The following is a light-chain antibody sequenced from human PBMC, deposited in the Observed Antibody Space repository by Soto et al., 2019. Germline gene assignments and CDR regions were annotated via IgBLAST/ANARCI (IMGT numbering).Light chain of an antibody. Sequence: QSLLTQPPSESGTPGQRVTISCSGSSSNIGSNTVNWHQQLPGTAPKLVIYSNNQRPSGVPDRFSGSKSGTSASLAISGLQSDDEADYYCVAWDDSLNGWVFGGGTKLTVL. CDR2: SNN. CDR1: SSNIGSNT. J-gene: IGLJ3*02. V-gene: IGLV1-44*01. CDR3: VAWDDSLNGWV.